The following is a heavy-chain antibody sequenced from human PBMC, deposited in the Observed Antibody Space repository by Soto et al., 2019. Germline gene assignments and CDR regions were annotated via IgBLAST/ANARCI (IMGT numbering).Heavy chain of an antibody. CDR2: INHSGST. CDR1: GGSFSGYY. Sequence: QVQLQQWGAGLLKPSETLSLTCAVYGGSFSGYYWSWIRQPPGKGLEWIGEINHSGSTNYNPSLKSLVTISVDTSKNQFSLKLSSVTAADTAVYYCAGFSDRRILTDYYGMDVWGQGTTVTVSS. V-gene: IGHV4-34*01. D-gene: IGHD3-9*01. CDR3: AGFSDRRILTDYYGMDV. J-gene: IGHJ6*02.